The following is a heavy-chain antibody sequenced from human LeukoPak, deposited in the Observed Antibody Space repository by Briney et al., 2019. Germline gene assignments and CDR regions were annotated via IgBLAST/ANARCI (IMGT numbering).Heavy chain of an antibody. J-gene: IGHJ4*02. Sequence: SETLSLTCTVSGGSISSSGYYWGWIRQPPGKGLEWIGNIYDSGSTYYNASLQSRVTISIDTSKNQFSLRLSSVTAADTAMYYCAKSGGYGLIDYWGQGTLVTVSS. D-gene: IGHD1-26*01. V-gene: IGHV4-39*01. CDR3: AKSGGYGLIDY. CDR2: IYDSGST. CDR1: GGSISSSGYY.